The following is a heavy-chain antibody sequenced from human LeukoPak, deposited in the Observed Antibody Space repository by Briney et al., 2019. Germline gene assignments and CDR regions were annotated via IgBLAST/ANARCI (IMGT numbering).Heavy chain of an antibody. CDR2: IDRDGRVQ. J-gene: IGHJ6*03. CDR3: VRDPSYGSSWYYYMDV. Sequence: GGSLRLSCTASGFTTHYWLNWVRQSPGKGLEWVANIDRDGRVQHYVDSVEGRFTISRDNSKNSLYLQMDSLRVEDTAVYYCVRDPSYGSSWYYYMDVWGKGTTVTVSS. D-gene: IGHD6-13*01. V-gene: IGHV3-7*01. CDR1: GFTTHYW.